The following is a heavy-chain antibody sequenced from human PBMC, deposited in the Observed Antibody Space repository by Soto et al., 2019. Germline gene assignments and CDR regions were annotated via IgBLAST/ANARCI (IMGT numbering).Heavy chain of an antibody. CDR1: DGSISPYY. Sequence: QVQLQESGPGLVKPSETLSLSCSVSDGSISPYYWSWVRQPPGKGLEWIGYIYYAGTTTYNPSLTSRVTISLNTSKREVSLKLTSMTAADTAVYYCTRLGGYYQALDSWGRGTLVTVSS. V-gene: IGHV4-59*08. J-gene: IGHJ4*02. CDR2: IYYAGTT. CDR3: TRLGGYYQALDS. D-gene: IGHD3-22*01.